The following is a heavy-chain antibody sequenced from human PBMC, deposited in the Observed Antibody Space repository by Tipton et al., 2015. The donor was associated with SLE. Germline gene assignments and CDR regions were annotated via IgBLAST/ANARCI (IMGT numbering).Heavy chain of an antibody. CDR1: GGSISSYY. V-gene: IGHV4-39*07. Sequence: TLSLTCAVYGGSISSYYWGWIRQPPGKGLEWIGSIYYSGSTYYNPSLKSRVTISVDTSKNQFSLKLSSVTAADTAVYYCARHTAASMGGYSSGWTGDAFDIWGQGTMVTVSS. D-gene: IGHD6-19*01. CDR2: IYYSGST. J-gene: IGHJ3*02. CDR3: ARHTAASMGGYSSGWTGDAFDI.